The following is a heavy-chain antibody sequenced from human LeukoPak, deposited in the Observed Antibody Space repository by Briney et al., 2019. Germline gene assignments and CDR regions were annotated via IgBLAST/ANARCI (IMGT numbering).Heavy chain of an antibody. CDR3: ATDAAYGYDRFDH. CDR1: GFTFSHYW. CDR2: IKEDGSEK. Sequence: PGGSLRLSCARSGFTFSHYWMSWVRKGPGKGLEWVANIKEDGSEKYYVYSVKGRFTISRDNAKNSLYLQMNNVRVEDTAVYYCATDAAYGYDRFDHWGQGTQVTVSS. J-gene: IGHJ4*02. V-gene: IGHV3-7*01. D-gene: IGHD2-15*01.